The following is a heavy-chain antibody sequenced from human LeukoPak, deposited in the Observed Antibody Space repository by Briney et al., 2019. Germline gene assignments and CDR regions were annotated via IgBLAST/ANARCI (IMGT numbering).Heavy chain of an antibody. CDR3: ARVVGSTSPMDY. CDR1: GFTFSSYS. CDR2: ISSSSSYI. V-gene: IGHV3-21*01. D-gene: IGHD2-2*01. J-gene: IGHJ4*02. Sequence: GGSLRLSCAASGFTFSSYSMNWVRQAPGKGLQWVSSISSSSSYIYYADSVKGRFTIPRDNAKNSLYLQMNSLRAEDTAVYYCARVVGSTSPMDYWGQGTLLTVSS.